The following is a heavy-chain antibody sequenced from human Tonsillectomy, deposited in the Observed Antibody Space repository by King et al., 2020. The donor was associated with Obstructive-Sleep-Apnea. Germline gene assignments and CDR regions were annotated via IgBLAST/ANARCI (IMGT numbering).Heavy chain of an antibody. D-gene: IGHD6-13*01. V-gene: IGHV3-30*03. CDR2: ISYDGSNK. CDR1: GFTFSSYG. CDR3: ATNSAGTGYFDY. J-gene: IGHJ4*02. Sequence: VQLVESGGGVVHPGRSLRLSCAASGFTFSSYGMHWVRQAPGKGLEWVAVISYDGSNKYYADSVKGRFTISRDNSKNTLYLQMNSLRAEDTAVYYCATNSAGTGYFDYWGQGTLVTVSS.